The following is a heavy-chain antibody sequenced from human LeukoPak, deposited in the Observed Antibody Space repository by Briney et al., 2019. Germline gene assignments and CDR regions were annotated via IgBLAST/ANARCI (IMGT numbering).Heavy chain of an antibody. CDR2: ISSSSSYI. CDR1: GFTFSSYS. D-gene: IGHD3-10*01. V-gene: IGHV3-21*01. Sequence: GGSLRLSCAASGFTFSSYSMNWFRQAPGKGLEWVSSISSSSSYIYYADSVKGRFTISRDNAKNSLYLQMNSLRAEDTAVYYCARSLAGVRGFYYYYYGMDVWAKGPRSPSP. J-gene: IGHJ6*02. CDR3: ARSLAGVRGFYYYYYGMDV.